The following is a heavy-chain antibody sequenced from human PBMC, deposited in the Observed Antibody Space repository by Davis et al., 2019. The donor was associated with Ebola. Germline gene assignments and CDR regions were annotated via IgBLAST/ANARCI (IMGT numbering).Heavy chain of an antibody. J-gene: IGHJ4*02. CDR3: AKDRNRIVVVPAALFDY. D-gene: IGHD2-2*01. V-gene: IGHV3-30*02. Sequence: PGGSLRLSCAASGFTFSSYGMHWVRQAPGKGLEWVAFIRYDGSNKYYADSVKGRFTISRDNSKNTLYLQMNSLRAEDTAVYYCAKDRNRIVVVPAALFDYWGQGTLVTVSS. CDR2: IRYDGSNK. CDR1: GFTFSSYG.